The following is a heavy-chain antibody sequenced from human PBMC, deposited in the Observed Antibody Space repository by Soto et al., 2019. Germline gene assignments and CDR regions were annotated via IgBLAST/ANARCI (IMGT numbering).Heavy chain of an antibody. V-gene: IGHV3-30-3*01. D-gene: IGHD6-19*01. J-gene: IGHJ6*02. CDR3: ARDCGWTRDSHYYYGMDV. CDR1: GFTFSSYA. CDR2: ISYDGSNK. Sequence: GGSLRLSCAASGFTFSSYAMHWVRQAPGKGLEWVAVISYDGSNKYYADSAKGRFTISRDNSKNTLYLQMNSLRAEDTAVYYCARDCGWTRDSHYYYGMDVWGQGTTVTVSS.